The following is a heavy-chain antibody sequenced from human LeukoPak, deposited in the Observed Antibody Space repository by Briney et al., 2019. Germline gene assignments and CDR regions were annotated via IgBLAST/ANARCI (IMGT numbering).Heavy chain of an antibody. V-gene: IGHV1-8*01. Sequence: ASVKVSCKASGYTFTSYDINWVRQATGQGLEWMGWMNPNSGNAGYAQKFQGRVTMTRNTSISTAYMELSSLRSDDTAVYYCARETTATPFDYWGQGTLVTVSS. CDR2: MNPNSGNA. J-gene: IGHJ4*02. CDR3: ARETTATPFDY. CDR1: GYTFTSYD. D-gene: IGHD4-17*01.